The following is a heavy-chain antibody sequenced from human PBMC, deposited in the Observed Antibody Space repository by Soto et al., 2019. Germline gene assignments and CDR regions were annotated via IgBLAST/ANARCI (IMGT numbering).Heavy chain of an antibody. V-gene: IGHV1-69*02. J-gene: IGHJ4*02. CDR2: IFPISGIA. Sequence: SVKVSCKASGGTFRNYPINWVRQAPGQGLEWMGSIFPISGIANHAQKFQGRVTITADKSTGTAYMELSSLRSEDTAVYYCANPPRYWGQGTLVTVSS. CDR1: GGTFRNYP. CDR3: ANPPRY.